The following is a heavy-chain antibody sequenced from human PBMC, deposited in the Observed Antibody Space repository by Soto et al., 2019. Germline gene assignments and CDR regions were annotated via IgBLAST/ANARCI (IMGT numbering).Heavy chain of an antibody. CDR2: RRNKANRYTT. D-gene: IGHD6-13*01. J-gene: IGHJ3*01. Sequence: PGGSLRLSCAASGFSFSDHYMDWVRQAPGKGLEWVGRRRNKANRYTTEYAASVKGRFTISRDDSKNSLFLQMNSLETEDTAVYYCTRVRSSSWGLDAFDVWGQGTRVTVSS. CDR1: GFSFSDHY. V-gene: IGHV3-72*01. CDR3: TRVRSSSWGLDAFDV.